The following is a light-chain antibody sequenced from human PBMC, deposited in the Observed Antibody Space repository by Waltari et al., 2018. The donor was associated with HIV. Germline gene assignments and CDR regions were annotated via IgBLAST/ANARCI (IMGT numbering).Light chain of an antibody. V-gene: IGKV3-11*01. J-gene: IGKJ3*01. CDR2: DAS. Sequence: EIVLTQSPATLSLSPGERVTLSCRASQSVSSYLAWYQQKPGQAPRLLIYDASNRATGIPARFSGSGSGTDFTLTISSLEPEDFAVYYCQQRSNWPPRGGFTFGPGTKVDIK. CDR1: QSVSSY. CDR3: QQRSNWPPRGGFT.